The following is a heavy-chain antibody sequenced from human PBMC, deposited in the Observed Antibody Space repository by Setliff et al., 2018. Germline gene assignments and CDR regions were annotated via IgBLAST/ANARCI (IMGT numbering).Heavy chain of an antibody. D-gene: IGHD5-12*01. CDR3: ARSGYGGYDPRADFDY. J-gene: IGHJ4*02. CDR2: IYHSGST. Sequence: SETLSLTCAVSGYSISSGYYWGWIRQPPGKGLEWIGSIYHSGSTYYNPSLKSRVTISVDTSKNQFSLKLSSVTAADTAVYYCARSGYGGYDPRADFDYWGQGTLVTVSS. V-gene: IGHV4-38-2*01. CDR1: GYSISSGYY.